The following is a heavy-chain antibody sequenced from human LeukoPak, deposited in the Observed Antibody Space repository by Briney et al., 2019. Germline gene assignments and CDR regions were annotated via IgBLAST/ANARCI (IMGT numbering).Heavy chain of an antibody. Sequence: QPGGSLRLSCAASGFPFSSHAMRWVRQAPGRGLECVSAISGSGGSTYYADSVKGRFTISRDNSKNTLYLQMNSLRAEDTAVYYCAKDLDSYSSGWNTLDYWGQGTLVTVSS. CDR1: GFPFSSHA. J-gene: IGHJ4*02. CDR2: ISGSGGST. D-gene: IGHD6-19*01. V-gene: IGHV3-23*01. CDR3: AKDLDSYSSGWNTLDY.